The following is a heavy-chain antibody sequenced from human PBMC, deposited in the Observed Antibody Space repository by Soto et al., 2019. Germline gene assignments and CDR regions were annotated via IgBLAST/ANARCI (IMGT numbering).Heavy chain of an antibody. CDR1: GFTFDDYS. J-gene: IGHJ4*02. D-gene: IGHD1-26*01. Sequence: EVQLVESGGVVVQPGESLRLSCAASGFTFDDYSMHWVRQAPGKGLEWVSLISWDGRSTYYADSVKGRFTVSRDNSKNSLYLQMNSLTTEDTAFYYCGKEGAITDYTYLDYWGQGALVTVSS. V-gene: IGHV3-43*01. CDR3: GKEGAITDYTYLDY. CDR2: ISWDGRST.